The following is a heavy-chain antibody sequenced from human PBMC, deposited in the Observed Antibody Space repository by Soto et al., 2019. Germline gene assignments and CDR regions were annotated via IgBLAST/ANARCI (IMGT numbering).Heavy chain of an antibody. CDR2: IYHSGST. Sequence: QLQLQESGSGLVKPSQTLSLTCAVSGGSISSGGYSWSWIRQPPGKGLEWIGYIYHSGSTNYNPSLKSRVSISVDTSKNQFSLKLRSVTAADTAVYYCARDGGSGHFDYWGLGTLVTVSS. D-gene: IGHD3-16*01. CDR1: GGSISSGGYS. J-gene: IGHJ4*02. V-gene: IGHV4-30-2*01. CDR3: ARDGGSGHFDY.